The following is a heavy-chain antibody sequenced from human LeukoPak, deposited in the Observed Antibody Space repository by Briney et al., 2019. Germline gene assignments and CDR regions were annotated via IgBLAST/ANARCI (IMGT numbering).Heavy chain of an antibody. J-gene: IGHJ4*02. V-gene: IGHV3-23*01. CDR1: GFTFSSYV. CDR3: AKGMGAYCDGDCSSRILDF. CDR2: ISDSGGST. D-gene: IGHD2-21*02. Sequence: PGGSLRLSCAVSGFTFSSYVMSWVRQAPGKGLEWVSIISDSGGSTIYADSVKGRFTISRDNSKNTLYLQMNSLRAVDTGTYYCAKGMGAYCDGDCSSRILDFWGQGILVTVSS.